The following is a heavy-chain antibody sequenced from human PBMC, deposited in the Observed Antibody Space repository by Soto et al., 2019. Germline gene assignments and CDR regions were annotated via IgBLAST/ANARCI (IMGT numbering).Heavy chain of an antibody. CDR3: ASSGGPEGDWFDP. Sequence: TLSLTCAVYGGSFSGYYWSWIRQPPGGGLEWIGFVYYSGSTNYNPSLRGRVTISADTSKNEFTLRLFSVTAADTAMYYCASSGGPEGDWFDPWGQGTLVTVSS. CDR1: GGSFSGYY. D-gene: IGHD2-15*01. J-gene: IGHJ5*02. CDR2: VYYSGST. V-gene: IGHV4-34*09.